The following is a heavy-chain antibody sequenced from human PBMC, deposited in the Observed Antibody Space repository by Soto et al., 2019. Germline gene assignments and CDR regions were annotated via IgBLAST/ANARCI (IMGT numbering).Heavy chain of an antibody. CDR1: GGSFSGYY. D-gene: IGHD3-10*01. V-gene: IGHV4-34*01. CDR2: INHSGST. CDR3: ARATLWSGEPHNYYYYGMDV. J-gene: IGHJ6*02. Sequence: SETLSLTCAVYGGSFSGYYWSWIRQPPGKGLEWIGEINHSGSTNYNPSLKSRVTISVDTSKNQFSLKLSSVTAADTAVYYCARATLWSGEPHNYYYYGMDVWGQGTTVTVSS.